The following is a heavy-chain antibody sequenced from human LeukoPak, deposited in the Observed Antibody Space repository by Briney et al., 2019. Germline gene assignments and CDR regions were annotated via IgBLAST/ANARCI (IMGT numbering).Heavy chain of an antibody. J-gene: IGHJ4*02. CDR2: IKEDGTET. CDR1: GFMFSSNW. Sequence: GGSLRLSCAASGFMFSSNWMSWVRLAPGKGLVWVANIKEDGTETYYVDSVKGRFTISRDNAKNSLYLQMNSLRVEDTAVYYCAKEGRILQTYWGQGTLVTVSS. CDR3: AKEGRILQTY. V-gene: IGHV3-7*03. D-gene: IGHD5-24*01.